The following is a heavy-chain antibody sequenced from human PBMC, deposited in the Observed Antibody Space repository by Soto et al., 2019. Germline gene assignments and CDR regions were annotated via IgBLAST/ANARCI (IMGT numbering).Heavy chain of an antibody. CDR3: ARSTYCGGDCYSWDY. D-gene: IGHD2-21*02. CDR1: GGSIYNFY. J-gene: IGHJ4*02. CDR2: IYVTGGNNNYPS. V-gene: IGHV4-4*07. Sequence: QVQLQESGPGLVKASETLSLTCTVSGGSIYNFYWNWIRQTAGKGLEWIGRIYVTGGNNNYPSNYHPSLNSRFTMEVDTSKNLFSLTLSSVSAADTAVYYCARSTYCGGDCYSWDYWGQGTLVTVSS.